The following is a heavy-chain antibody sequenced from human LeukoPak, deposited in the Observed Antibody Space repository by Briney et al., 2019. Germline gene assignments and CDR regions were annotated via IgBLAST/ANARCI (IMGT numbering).Heavy chain of an antibody. Sequence: PSETLSLTCAVSGGSFSGYYWSWICQPPGKGLEWIGEINHSGSTNYNPSLKSRVTISVDTSKNQFSLKLSSVTAADTAVYYCARGARYFDWLLYNAFDIWGQGTMVTVSS. D-gene: IGHD3-9*01. J-gene: IGHJ3*02. CDR1: GGSFSGYY. V-gene: IGHV4-34*01. CDR2: INHSGST. CDR3: ARGARYFDWLLYNAFDI.